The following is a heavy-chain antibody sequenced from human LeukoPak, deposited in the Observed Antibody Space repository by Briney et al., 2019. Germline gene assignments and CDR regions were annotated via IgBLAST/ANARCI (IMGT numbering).Heavy chain of an antibody. CDR2: INSDGSST. J-gene: IGHJ3*02. CDR3: AKTDNSRYSSALVKRADAFDI. V-gene: IGHV3-74*01. Sequence: GGSLRLSCAASGFTFSSYWMHWVRQAPGKGLVWVSRINSDGSSTSYADSVKGRFTISRDNAKNTLYLQMNSLRAEDTAVYYCAKTDNSRYSSALVKRADAFDIWGQGTMVTVSS. CDR1: GFTFSSYW. D-gene: IGHD6-19*01.